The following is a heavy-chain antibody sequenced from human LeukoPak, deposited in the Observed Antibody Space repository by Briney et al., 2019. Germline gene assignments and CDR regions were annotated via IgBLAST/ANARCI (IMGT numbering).Heavy chain of an antibody. CDR2: ISYDGSNK. CDR3: ARPPQGYYYYYYMDV. CDR1: GFTFSSYA. Sequence: GGSLRLSCAASGFTFSSYAMHWVRQAPGKGLEWVAVISYDGSNKYYADSVKGRFTISRDNSKNTLYLQMNSLRAEDTAVYYCARPPQGYYYYYYMDVWGKGTTVTVSS. V-gene: IGHV3-30-3*01. J-gene: IGHJ6*03.